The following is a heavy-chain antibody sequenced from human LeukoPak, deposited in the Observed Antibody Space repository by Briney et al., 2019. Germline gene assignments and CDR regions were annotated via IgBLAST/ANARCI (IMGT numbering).Heavy chain of an antibody. D-gene: IGHD4-23*01. CDR1: GFTFSSYA. V-gene: IGHV3-23*01. CDR3: ARRVLGAVGYFDY. J-gene: IGHJ4*02. Sequence: GGSLRLSCAASGFTFSSYAMSWVRQAPGEGLEWVSAISGSGGSTYYADSVKGRFTISRDNSKNTLYLQMNSLRAEDTAVYYCARRVLGAVGYFDYWGQGALVTVSS. CDR2: ISGSGGST.